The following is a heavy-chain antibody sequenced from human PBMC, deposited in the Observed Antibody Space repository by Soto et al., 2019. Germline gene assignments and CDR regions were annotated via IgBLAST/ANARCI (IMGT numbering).Heavy chain of an antibody. CDR2: IWYDGSNK. J-gene: IGHJ4*02. D-gene: IGHD2-15*01. CDR3: ARDRTTYCSGGSCYGGHFDY. Sequence: QVQLVESGGGVVQPGRSLRLSCAASGFTFSSYGMHWVRQAPGKGLEWVAVIWYDGSNKYYADSVKGRFTISRDNSKNMLYLQMNSLRAEDTAVYYCARDRTTYCSGGSCYGGHFDYWGQGTLVTVSS. V-gene: IGHV3-33*01. CDR1: GFTFSSYG.